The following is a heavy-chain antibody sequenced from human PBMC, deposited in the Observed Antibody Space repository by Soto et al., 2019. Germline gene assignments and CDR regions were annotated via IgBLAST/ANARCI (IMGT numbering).Heavy chain of an antibody. CDR3: GSVRPSGYVLS. J-gene: IGHJ5*02. Sequence: AETQYLNCTVSGGSLSSYYWTWLRQSPGKGLEWIGYVYFSGNANYNPSLKSRVTISIDTSKNQFSLSLASVTAADTAFYYCGSVRPSGYVLSWGQGTLVTVSA. V-gene: IGHV4-59*01. CDR1: GGSLSSYY. D-gene: IGHD6-25*01. CDR2: VYFSGNA.